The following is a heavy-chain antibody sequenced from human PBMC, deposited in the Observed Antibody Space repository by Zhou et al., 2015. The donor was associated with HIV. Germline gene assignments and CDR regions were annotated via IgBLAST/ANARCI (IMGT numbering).Heavy chain of an antibody. J-gene: IGHJ4*02. CDR1: GGTFSSYA. CDR2: IIPIFGTA. D-gene: IGHD1-26*01. V-gene: IGHV1-69*06. CDR3: ARDRDVVGATRGYYFDY. Sequence: QVQLVQSGAEVKKPGSSVKVSCKAFGGTFSSYAISWVRQAPGQGLEWMGGIIPIFGTANYAQKFQGRVTITADKSTSTAYMELSSLRSEDTAVYYCARDRDVVGATRGYYFDYWGQGTLVTVSS.